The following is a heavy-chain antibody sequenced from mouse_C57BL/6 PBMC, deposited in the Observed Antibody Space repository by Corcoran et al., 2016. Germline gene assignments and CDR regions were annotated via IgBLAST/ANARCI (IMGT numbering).Heavy chain of an antibody. CDR2: INTYSEVP. CDR1: GYTFTTYG. CDR3: ARDSNWYFDV. Sequence: VQLLQSGPELKKPGETVKISCKASGYTFTTYGMSWMKQAPGKGLKWVGWINTYSEVPTYADDFKGRFAFSLETSASTAYLQINSLKNEDSATYFCARDSNWYFDVWGTGTTVTVSS. D-gene: IGHD2-5*01. J-gene: IGHJ1*03. V-gene: IGHV9-3*01.